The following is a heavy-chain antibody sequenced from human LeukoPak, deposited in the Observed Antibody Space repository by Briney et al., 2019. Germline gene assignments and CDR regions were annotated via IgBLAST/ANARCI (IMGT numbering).Heavy chain of an antibody. V-gene: IGHV3-53*01. CDR3: ARTNPLYGDYDY. J-gene: IGHJ4*02. D-gene: IGHD4-17*01. CDR2: MFPDGRT. CDR1: GFSFNDNY. Sequence: GGSLRLSCAVSGFSFNDNYMSWVRQAPGKGLQWVSVMFPDGRTYYSDSVKGGCTISRPLARNTLLLQIHSLRADDTAVHYCARTNPLYGDYDYWGQGTPVTVSS.